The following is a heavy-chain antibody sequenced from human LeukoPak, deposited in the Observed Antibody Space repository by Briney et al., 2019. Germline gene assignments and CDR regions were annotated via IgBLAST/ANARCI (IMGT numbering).Heavy chain of an antibody. CDR2: INAGNGNT. Sequence: ASVKVSCKASGFTFTSYAMHWVRQAPGQRLEWMGWINAGNGNTKYSQKLQGRVTITADESTSTAYMELSSLRSEDTAVYYCARLTIFGVYYYYGMDVWGQGTTVTVSS. J-gene: IGHJ6*02. V-gene: IGHV1-3*01. CDR1: GFTFTSYA. D-gene: IGHD3-3*01. CDR3: ARLTIFGVYYYYGMDV.